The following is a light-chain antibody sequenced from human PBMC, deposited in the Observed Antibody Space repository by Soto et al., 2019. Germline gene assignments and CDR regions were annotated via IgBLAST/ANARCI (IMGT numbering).Light chain of an antibody. CDR2: DAS. CDR1: QDISNF. CDR3: QQYHNLLLT. V-gene: IGKV1-33*01. J-gene: IGKJ4*01. Sequence: DLPMTQSPSSLSASVGDRVTITCQASQDISNFLNWYQQKPGKAPKLLIYDASNLETGVPSRFSGSGSGTDFTFTISSLQPEDIATYYCQQYHNLLLTFGGGTKVKLK.